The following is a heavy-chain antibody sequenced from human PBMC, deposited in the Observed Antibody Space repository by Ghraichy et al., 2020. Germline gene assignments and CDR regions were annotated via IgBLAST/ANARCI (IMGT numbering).Heavy chain of an antibody. CDR3: ARERGVGASDAFDI. Sequence: GGSLRLSCAASGFTFSSYAMHWVRQAPGKGLEYVSAISSNGGSTYYANSVKGRFTISRDNSKNTLYLQMGSLRAEDMAVYYCARERGVGASDAFDIWGQGTMVTVSA. D-gene: IGHD1-26*01. J-gene: IGHJ3*02. CDR1: GFTFSSYA. CDR2: ISSNGGST. V-gene: IGHV3-64*01.